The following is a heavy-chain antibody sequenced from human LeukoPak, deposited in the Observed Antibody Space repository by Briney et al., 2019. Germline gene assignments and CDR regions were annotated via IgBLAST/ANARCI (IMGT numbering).Heavy chain of an antibody. Sequence: PGGSLRLSCAASGFRLSDSGMHCVRQSPGKSLEWVAIIWYDGSGKYYADSVKGRFTISRDNSRNTVYLQMNSLRAEDTAVYFCARDQGTVAQGVTVKSPGYFDYWGQGALVTVSS. CDR1: GFRLSDSG. J-gene: IGHJ4*02. CDR2: IWYDGSGK. CDR3: ARDQGTVAQGVTVKSPGYFDY. D-gene: IGHD3-10*01. V-gene: IGHV3-33*01.